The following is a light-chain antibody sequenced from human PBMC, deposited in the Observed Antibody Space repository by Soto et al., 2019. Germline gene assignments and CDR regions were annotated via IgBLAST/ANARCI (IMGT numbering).Light chain of an antibody. J-gene: IGLJ1*01. CDR3: SSYAGSNNFGV. CDR2: EVS. V-gene: IGLV2-8*01. Sequence: QSVLTQPPSASGSPGQSVTISCPGTSSDVGGYNYVSWYQQHPGKAPKLMIYEVSKRPSGVPDRFSGSKSGNTASLTVSGLQAEDEADYYCSSYAGSNNFGVFGTGTKVTVL. CDR1: SSDVGGYNY.